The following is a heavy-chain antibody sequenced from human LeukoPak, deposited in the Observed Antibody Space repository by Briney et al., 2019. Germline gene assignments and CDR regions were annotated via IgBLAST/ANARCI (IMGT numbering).Heavy chain of an antibody. CDR2: ISSSGSTI. CDR3: ARDRRYYDSSGYYYYDY. V-gene: IGHV3-48*04. J-gene: IGHJ4*02. Sequence: GGSLRLSCAASGFTFSSYAMHWVRQAPGKGLEWVSYISSSGSTIYYADSVKGRFTISRDNAKNSLYLQMNSLRAEDTAVYYCARDRRYYDSSGYYYYDYWGQGTLVTVSS. CDR1: GFTFSSYA. D-gene: IGHD3-22*01.